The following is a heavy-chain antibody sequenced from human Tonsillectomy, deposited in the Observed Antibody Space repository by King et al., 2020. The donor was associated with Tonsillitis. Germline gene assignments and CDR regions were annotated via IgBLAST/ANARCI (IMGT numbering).Heavy chain of an antibody. Sequence: VQLVESGGGLVQPGRSLRLSCAASGFTFDDYAMHWVRQAPGKGLEWVSGISWNSGSIGYADSVKGRFTISRDNAKNSLYLQMNSQRAEDTALYYCAKVRPTYYYDSSGSNYAFDIWGQGTMVTVSS. CDR2: ISWNSGSI. V-gene: IGHV3-9*01. D-gene: IGHD3-22*01. CDR3: AKVRPTYYYDSSGSNYAFDI. J-gene: IGHJ3*02. CDR1: GFTFDDYA.